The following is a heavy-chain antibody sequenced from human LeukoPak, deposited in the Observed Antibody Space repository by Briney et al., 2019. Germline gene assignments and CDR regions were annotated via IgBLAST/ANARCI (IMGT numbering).Heavy chain of an antibody. CDR2: IKQDGSKK. CDR3: ARAYCEGDSYSGPTGDV. V-gene: IGHV3-7*01. J-gene: IGHJ6*04. CDR1: GFTFTTYW. Sequence: GGSLRLSCAASGFTFTTYWMKWVRQAAGKGLEWVANIKQDGSKKYYVDSVKGRFTISRDNAKKSLYLQMDSLRPEDTAVYYCARAYCEGDSYSGPTGDVWGNGTTVTVSS. D-gene: IGHD2-21*01.